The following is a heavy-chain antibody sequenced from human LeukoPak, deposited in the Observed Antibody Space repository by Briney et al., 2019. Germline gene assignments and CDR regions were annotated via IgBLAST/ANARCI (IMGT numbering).Heavy chain of an antibody. CDR3: TTNDGSGSYYSYNFDY. CDR2: IKSKTDGGTT. J-gene: IGHJ4*02. V-gene: IGHV3-15*01. Sequence: GGSLRLSCAASGFTFSNAWMSWVRQAPGKGLEWVGRIKSKTDGGTTDYAAPVKGRFTISRDDSKNTLYLQMNSLKTEDTAVYYCTTNDGSGSYYSYNFDYWGQGTLVTVSS. CDR1: GFTFSNAW. D-gene: IGHD3-10*01.